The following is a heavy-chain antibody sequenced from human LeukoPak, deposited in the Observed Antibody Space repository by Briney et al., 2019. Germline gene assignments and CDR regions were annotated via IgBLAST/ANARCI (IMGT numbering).Heavy chain of an antibody. CDR1: GGCVSSYC. CDR3: ASSSSSWYWIPGPFDP. D-gene: IGHD6-13*01. J-gene: IGHJ5*02. CDR2: IYYSEST. V-gene: IGHV4-59*02. Sequence: SETLSLTCTVSGGCVSSYCGSWIRNPPGKALDFKGYIYYSESTDYNPSLKSRVTRSVDTLNNQFSLKLSYLSAADTAVYDCASSSSSWYWIPGPFDPWGQGTLVTVSS.